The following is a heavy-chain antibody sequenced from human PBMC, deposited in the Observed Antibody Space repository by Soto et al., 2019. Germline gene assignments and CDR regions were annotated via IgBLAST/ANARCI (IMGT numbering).Heavy chain of an antibody. V-gene: IGHV3-30*03. CDR3: DGVQYSFDY. Sequence: QVLLVESGGGVVQPGRSLRLSCAASGFPFTTYGMHWVREGPGKGLEWVAAISYDGSNTYYADSVKGRFTISRDNSKNTLSLQMNSLSTWTTASYSCDGVQYSFDYRGQGTLVTVSS. D-gene: IGHD3-10*01. CDR2: ISYDGSNT. CDR1: GFPFTTYG. J-gene: IGHJ4*02.